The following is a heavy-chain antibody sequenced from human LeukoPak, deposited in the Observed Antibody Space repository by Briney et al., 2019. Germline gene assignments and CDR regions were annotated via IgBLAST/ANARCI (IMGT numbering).Heavy chain of an antibody. J-gene: IGHJ5*02. V-gene: IGHV4-34*01. CDR1: GGSFSGYY. Sequence: SETLSLTCAVYGGSFSGYYWSWIRQPPGKGLEWIGEINHSGSTNYNPPLKSRVTISVDTSKNQFSLKLSSVTAADTAVYYCARVRGYCSSTSCYGANWFDPWGQGTLVTVSS. D-gene: IGHD2-2*01. CDR2: INHSGST. CDR3: ARVRGYCSSTSCYGANWFDP.